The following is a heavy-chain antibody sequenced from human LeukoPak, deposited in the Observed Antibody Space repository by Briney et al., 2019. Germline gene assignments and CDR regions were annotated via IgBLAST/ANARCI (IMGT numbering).Heavy chain of an antibody. V-gene: IGHV3-13*01. CDR1: GFIFTKYD. Sequence: GGSLRLSCAASGFIFTKYDMHWVRHVPGRGLEWVSGIDRDGVTYYSDYVKGRFTMSRENGENSVYVQLNSLRAGDTAVYFCARENLEYGDYAIDYWGQGILVTVSS. CDR3: ARENLEYGDYAIDY. J-gene: IGHJ4*02. D-gene: IGHD4-17*01. CDR2: IDRDGVT.